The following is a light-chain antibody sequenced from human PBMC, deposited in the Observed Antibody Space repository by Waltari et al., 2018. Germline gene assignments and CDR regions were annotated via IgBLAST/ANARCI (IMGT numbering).Light chain of an antibody. J-gene: IGKJ1*01. CDR1: QNIGRY. Sequence: EIVLTQSPGTLSLSPWERATLSCRASQNIGRYLVWYQQKPGQAPSLLIYEASRRATGIPDRFSGSGSGTDFSLTISRLEPEDFAVYYCQNHERLPATFGQGTKVEIK. CDR3: QNHERLPAT. V-gene: IGKV3-20*01. CDR2: EAS.